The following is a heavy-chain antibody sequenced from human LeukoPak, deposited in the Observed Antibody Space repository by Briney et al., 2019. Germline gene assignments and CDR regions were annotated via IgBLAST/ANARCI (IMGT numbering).Heavy chain of an antibody. V-gene: IGHV4-34*01. CDR1: GESFSGYY. CDR2: INHSGST. J-gene: IGHJ6*02. Sequence: SSETLSLTCAVYGESFSGYYWSWIRQPPGKGLEWIGEINHSGSTNYNLSLKSRVTISVDTSKNQFSLKLSSVTAADTAVYYCARGYSSTSLEQNYYYYGMDVWGQGTTVTVSS. D-gene: IGHD2-2*01. CDR3: ARGYSSTSLEQNYYYYGMDV.